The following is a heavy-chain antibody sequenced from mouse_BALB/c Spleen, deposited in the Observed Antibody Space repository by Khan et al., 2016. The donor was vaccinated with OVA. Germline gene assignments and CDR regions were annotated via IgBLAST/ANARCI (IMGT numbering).Heavy chain of an antibody. CDR3: ARVYGGDFDY. V-gene: IGHV3-2*02. J-gene: IGHJ2*01. CDR1: GYSINSDYA. Sequence: VQLKQSGPGLVKPSQSLSLTCTVTGYSINSDYAWNWIRQFPGNKLEWMGFISYSGNTKYNPSLKSRISVTRDTSKNQFFLQLNSVTTEDTATYYCARVYGGDFDYWGQGTTLTVSS. D-gene: IGHD2-10*02. CDR2: ISYSGNT.